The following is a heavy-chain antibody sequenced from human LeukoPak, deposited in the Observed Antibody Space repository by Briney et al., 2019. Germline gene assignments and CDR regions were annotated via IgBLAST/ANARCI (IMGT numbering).Heavy chain of an antibody. J-gene: IGHJ2*01. CDR1: GFTFDDYT. V-gene: IGHV3-43*01. CDR2: ISWDGGST. Sequence: GGSLRLSCAASGFTFDDYTMHWVRQAPGKGLEWVSLISWDGGSTYYADSVKGRFTISRDNAKNSLYLQMNSLRAEDTAVYYCARGGNYYDSSGYYWNWYFDLWGRGTLVTVSS. D-gene: IGHD3-22*01. CDR3: ARGGNYYDSSGYYWNWYFDL.